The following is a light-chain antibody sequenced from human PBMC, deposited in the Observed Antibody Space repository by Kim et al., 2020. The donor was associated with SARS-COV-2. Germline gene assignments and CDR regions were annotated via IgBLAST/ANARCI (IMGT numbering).Light chain of an antibody. CDR1: NMGCKS. CDR2: YDS. V-gene: IGLV3-21*04. J-gene: IGLJ2*01. Sequence: AQGKTGRITCGGNNMGCKSVHWVQQKPGQAPVLVIYYDSDRPSGIPERFSGSNSGNTATLTISRVEAGDEADYYCQVWDSSSDHVVFGGGTQLTVL. CDR3: QVWDSSSDHVV.